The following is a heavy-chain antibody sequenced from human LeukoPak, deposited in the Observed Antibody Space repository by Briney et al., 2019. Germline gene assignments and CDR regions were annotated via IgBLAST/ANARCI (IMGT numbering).Heavy chain of an antibody. J-gene: IGHJ4*02. Sequence: ASVKVSCKASGYTFTGYYMHWVRQAPGQGLEGMGWINPNSGGTNYAQKFQGRVTMTRDTSISTAYMELSRLRSDDTAVYYCAREVGANYYGSGSCLDYWGQGTLVTVSS. CDR3: AREVGANYYGSGSCLDY. V-gene: IGHV1-2*02. D-gene: IGHD3-10*01. CDR1: GYTFTGYY. CDR2: INPNSGGT.